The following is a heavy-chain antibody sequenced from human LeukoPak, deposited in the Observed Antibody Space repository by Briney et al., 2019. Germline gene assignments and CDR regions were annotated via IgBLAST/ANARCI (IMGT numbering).Heavy chain of an antibody. V-gene: IGHV3-7*01. J-gene: IGHJ5*01. CDR2: IKQDGSEK. Sequence: PGGSLRLSCAASGFTFSDFAMSWVRQAPGKGLEWVANIKQDGSEKYYVDSVKGRFTISRDNAKNSLYLQMNSLRAEDTAVYYCARGRGSWYDSWGQGTLVTVSS. CDR1: GFTFSDFA. D-gene: IGHD6-25*01. CDR3: ARGRGSWYDS.